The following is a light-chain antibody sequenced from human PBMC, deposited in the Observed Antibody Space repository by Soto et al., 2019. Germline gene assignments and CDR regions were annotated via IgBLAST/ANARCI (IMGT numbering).Light chain of an antibody. J-gene: IGKJ1*01. Sequence: DIQMTQSPSSLSASVGDRVTITCQASQDISHYLNWYQQKPGTAPKLLIYDASNLETGVPSKFSGSGSGTEFIFTISSLQPEDIATYYWQQFNNLPWKFGQGTKVEIE. CDR3: QQFNNLPWK. V-gene: IGKV1-33*01. CDR1: QDISHY. CDR2: DAS.